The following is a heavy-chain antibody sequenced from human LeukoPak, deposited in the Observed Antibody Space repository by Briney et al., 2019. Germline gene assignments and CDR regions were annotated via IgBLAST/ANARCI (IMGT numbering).Heavy chain of an antibody. D-gene: IGHD3-22*01. CDR3: ATGDYYDSSGYPRQNFDY. V-gene: IGHV1-24*01. CDR1: GYTLTELS. CDR2: FDPEDGET. Sequence: ASVNVSCKVSGYTLTELSMHWVRQAPGKGLEWMGGFDPEDGETIYAQKFQGRVTMTEDTSTDTAYMELSSLRSEDTAVYYCATGDYYDSSGYPRQNFDYWGQGTLVTVSS. J-gene: IGHJ4*02.